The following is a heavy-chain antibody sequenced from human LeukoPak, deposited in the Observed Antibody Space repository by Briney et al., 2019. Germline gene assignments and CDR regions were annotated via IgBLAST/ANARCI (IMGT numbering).Heavy chain of an antibody. V-gene: IGHV3-9*01. Sequence: SRSLRLSCAASGFTFDDYAMHWVRQAPGKGLEWVSGISWNSGSIGYADSVKGRFTISRDNAKNSLYLQMNSLRAEDTALYYCAKAAGSIAVAGPDYWGQGTLVTVSS. CDR2: ISWNSGSI. CDR1: GFTFDDYA. CDR3: AKAAGSIAVAGPDY. D-gene: IGHD6-19*01. J-gene: IGHJ4*02.